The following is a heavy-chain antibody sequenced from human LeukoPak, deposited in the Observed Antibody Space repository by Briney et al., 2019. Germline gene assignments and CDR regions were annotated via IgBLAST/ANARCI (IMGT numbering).Heavy chain of an antibody. D-gene: IGHD4-11*01. J-gene: IGHJ4*02. Sequence: GGSLRLSCAASGFTVSSNYMSWVHQAPGKGLESVSIIYSGGNTYYAESVKGRFTISRDNSKNTLYLQMNSLRAEDTAVYYCAKILPDTVTADYWGQGTLVTVSS. CDR1: GFTVSSNY. V-gene: IGHV3-66*01. CDR2: IYSGGNT. CDR3: AKILPDTVTADY.